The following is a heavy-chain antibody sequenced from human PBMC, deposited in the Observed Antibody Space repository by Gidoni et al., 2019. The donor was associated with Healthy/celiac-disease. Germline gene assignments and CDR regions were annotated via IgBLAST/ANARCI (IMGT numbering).Heavy chain of an antibody. Sequence: EVQLVESGGGLIQPGGSLRLACAASGCTVRSNYMSWVRQAPGKGLEWVSVIYSGGSTYYADSVKGRFTISRDNSKNTLYLQMNSLRAEDTAVYYCAREGSTVIRMGYFDYWGQGTLVTVSS. CDR2: IYSGGST. J-gene: IGHJ4*02. V-gene: IGHV3-53*01. CDR1: GCTVRSNY. D-gene: IGHD3-22*01. CDR3: AREGSTVIRMGYFDY.